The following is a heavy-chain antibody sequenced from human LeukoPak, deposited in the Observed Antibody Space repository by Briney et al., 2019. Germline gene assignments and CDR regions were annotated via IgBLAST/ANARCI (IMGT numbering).Heavy chain of an antibody. CDR2: IYHSGST. CDR1: GGSISSSNW. Sequence: SGTLSLTCAVSGGSISSSNWWSWVRRPPGKGLEWIGEIYHSGSTNYNPSLKSRVTISVDKSKNQFSLRLSSVTAADTAVYYCARHGNIVVVPDASKAFDIWGQGTMVTVSS. V-gene: IGHV4-4*02. D-gene: IGHD2-2*01. CDR3: ARHGNIVVVPDASKAFDI. J-gene: IGHJ3*02.